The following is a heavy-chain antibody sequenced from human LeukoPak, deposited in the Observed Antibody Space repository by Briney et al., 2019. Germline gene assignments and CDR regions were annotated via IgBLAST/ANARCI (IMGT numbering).Heavy chain of an antibody. CDR1: GGYIITSGHY. CDR3: ARERSSSGGHNWFDP. D-gene: IGHD4-23*01. Sequence: SETLSRNCTVSGGYIITSGHYWGWIRQPPGKGLEWIGSVYYTGVTSTNPFFRSRMSISVDTSKNQFSLNLTSVTAADAAVYYCARERSSSGGHNWFDPWGQGTLVTVSS. J-gene: IGHJ5*02. V-gene: IGHV4-39*07. CDR2: VYYTGVT.